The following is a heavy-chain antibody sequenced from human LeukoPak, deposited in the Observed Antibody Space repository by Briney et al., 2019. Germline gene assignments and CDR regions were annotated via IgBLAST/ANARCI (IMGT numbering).Heavy chain of an antibody. CDR2: ISAYNGNT. Sequence: ASVKVSCKASGYTFTSYGISWVRQAPGQGLEWMGWISAYNGNTNYAQKLQGRVSITTDTSTSTAYMELRSLRSDDTAVYDCARDVVVATTYYYGMDGWGQGTTVTVSS. V-gene: IGHV1-18*01. CDR3: ARDVVVATTYYYGMDG. D-gene: IGHD2-15*01. CDR1: GYTFTSYG. J-gene: IGHJ6*02.